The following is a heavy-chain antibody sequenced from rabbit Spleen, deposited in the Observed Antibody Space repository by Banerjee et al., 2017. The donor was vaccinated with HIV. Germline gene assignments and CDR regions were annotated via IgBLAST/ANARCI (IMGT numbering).Heavy chain of an antibody. Sequence: QEQLVESGGGLVQPEGSLTLTCTASGFTLSSSYWICWVRQAPGKGLEWIACIDIGSRDFTYYASWAKGRFTISKTSSTTVTLQMTSLTAADTATYFCARLVGGNRHWGLWGPGTLVTV. J-gene: IGHJ6*01. CDR1: GFTLSSSYW. D-gene: IGHD4-2*01. CDR3: ARLVGGNRHWGL. V-gene: IGHV1S45*01. CDR2: IDIGSRDFT.